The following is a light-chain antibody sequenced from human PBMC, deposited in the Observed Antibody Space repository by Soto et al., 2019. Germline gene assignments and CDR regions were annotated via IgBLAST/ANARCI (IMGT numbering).Light chain of an antibody. CDR1: SSDVGGYNY. J-gene: IGLJ2*01. V-gene: IGLV2-14*03. CDR2: DVT. CDR3: SSYTSSSTYVV. Sequence: QSALTQSASVSGSPGQSITISCTGTSSDVGGYNYVSWYQQHPGKAPKLMIYDVTNRPSGVSNRFSGSKSGNTASLTISGLQADDEADYYCSSYTSSSTYVVFGGGTQLTVL.